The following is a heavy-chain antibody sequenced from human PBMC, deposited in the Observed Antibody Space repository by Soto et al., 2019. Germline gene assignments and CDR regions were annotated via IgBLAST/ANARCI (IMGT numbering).Heavy chain of an antibody. CDR2: ISSSSSTI. D-gene: IGHD2-21*01. V-gene: IGHV3-48*01. CDR3: ARDNVIPRGMDV. J-gene: IGHJ6*02. CDR1: GFTFSSYS. Sequence: EVQLVESGGGLVQPGGSLRLSCAASGFTFSSYSMNWVRQAPGKGVEWVSYISSSSSTIYYADSVKGRFTISRDKDKNSLYLQMNSLRAEDTAVYYCARDNVIPRGMDVWGQGTMVTVSS.